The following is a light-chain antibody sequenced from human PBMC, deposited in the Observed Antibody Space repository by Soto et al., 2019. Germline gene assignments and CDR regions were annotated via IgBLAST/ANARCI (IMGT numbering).Light chain of an antibody. Sequence: QSVLTQPPSVSGAPGQRVTISCTGSRSNIGAGYDVTWYQQLPGTAPKLLIFGDSNRPSGVPDRFSGSKSSTSASLAITGLQAADEADYYCQSSDSRLSGSDVFGTGTKLTVL. V-gene: IGLV1-40*01. J-gene: IGLJ1*01. CDR2: GDS. CDR3: QSSDSRLSGSDV. CDR1: RSNIGAGYD.